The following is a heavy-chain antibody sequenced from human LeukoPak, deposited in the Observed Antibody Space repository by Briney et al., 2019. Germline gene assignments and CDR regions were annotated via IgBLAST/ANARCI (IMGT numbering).Heavy chain of an antibody. CDR1: GDSISTSNSY. CDR3: ARRAGYSYGPGWFDP. J-gene: IGHJ5*02. D-gene: IGHD5-18*01. CDR2: INHSGST. Sequence: PSETLSLTCTVSGDSISTSNSYWGWIRQPPGKGLEWIGEINHSGSTNYNPSLKSRVTISVDTSKNQFSLKLSSVTAADTAVYYCARRAGYSYGPGWFDPWGQGTLVTVSS. V-gene: IGHV4-39*07.